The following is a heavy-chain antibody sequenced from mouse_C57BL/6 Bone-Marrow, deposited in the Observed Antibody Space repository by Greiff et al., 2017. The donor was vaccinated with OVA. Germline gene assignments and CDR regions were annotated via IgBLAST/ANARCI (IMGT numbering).Heavy chain of an antibody. CDR1: GYTFTDYY. CDR3: SRSHYYGNYAVDY. CDR2: INTNNGGT. D-gene: IGHD1-1*01. Sequence: VQLQQSGPELVKRGASVKISCKASGYTFTDYYMNWVKQSHGKSLEWIGDINTNNGGTSYNQKFKGKATLTVDKSSSTAYMELRSLTSEDSAVYYCSRSHYYGNYAVDYWGQGTSVTVSS. J-gene: IGHJ4*01. V-gene: IGHV1-26*01.